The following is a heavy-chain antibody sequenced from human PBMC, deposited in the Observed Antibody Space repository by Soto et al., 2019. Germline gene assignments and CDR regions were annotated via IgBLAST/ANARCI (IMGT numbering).Heavy chain of an antibody. CDR3: AGLSTGSTSWQGNWFDP. J-gene: IGHJ5*02. CDR1: GFTFSSYW. D-gene: IGHD2-2*01. CDR2: IKQDGSEK. Sequence: GGSLRLSCAASGFTFSSYWMSWVRQAPGKGLEWVANIKQDGSEKYYVDSVKGRFTISRDNAKNSLYLQMNSLRAEDTAVYYCAGLSTGSTSWQGNWFDPWGQGTLVTVSS. V-gene: IGHV3-7*01.